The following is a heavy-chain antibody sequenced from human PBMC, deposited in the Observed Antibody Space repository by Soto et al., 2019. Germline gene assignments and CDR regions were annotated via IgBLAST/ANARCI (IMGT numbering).Heavy chain of an antibody. D-gene: IGHD4-4*01. CDR1: GYTFTSYD. CDR2: MNPNSGNT. Sequence: GASVKLSCKASGYTFTSYDINWVRQATGQGLEWMGWMNPNSGNTGYAQKFQGRVTMTRNTSISTAYMELSSLRSEDTAVYYCARAFRGLQPYYYYMDVWGKGTTVTVSS. V-gene: IGHV1-8*01. J-gene: IGHJ6*03. CDR3: ARAFRGLQPYYYYMDV.